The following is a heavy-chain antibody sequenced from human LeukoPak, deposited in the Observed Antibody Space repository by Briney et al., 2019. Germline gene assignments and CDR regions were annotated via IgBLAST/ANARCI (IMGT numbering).Heavy chain of an antibody. V-gene: IGHV1-46*01. D-gene: IGHD3-10*01. CDR2: INPSGGST. J-gene: IGHJ4*02. CDR3: ARDLASSVVRGVMGY. Sequence: GASVKVSCKASGYTFTSYYMHWVRQAPGQGLEWMGIINPSGGSTSYAQKFQGRVTMTRDTSTSTVYMELSSLRSEDTAVYYCARDLASSVVRGVMGYWSQGTLVTVSS. CDR1: GYTFTSYY.